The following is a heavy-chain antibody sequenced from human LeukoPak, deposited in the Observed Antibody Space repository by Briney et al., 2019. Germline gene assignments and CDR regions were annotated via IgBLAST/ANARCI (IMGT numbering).Heavy chain of an antibody. J-gene: IGHJ4*02. CDR2: TYYRSKWEI. Sequence: SQTLSLTCAISGDSVSSTNAAWSWLRQSPSRGLEWLGRTYYRSKWEIDYAISVKGRITINSDTSRNQFSLQLISVTPEDTAVYYCARTYFGSRGFYYYFDYWGQGTLVTVSS. CDR1: GDSVSSTNAA. V-gene: IGHV6-1*01. D-gene: IGHD3-22*01. CDR3: ARTYFGSRGFYYYFDY.